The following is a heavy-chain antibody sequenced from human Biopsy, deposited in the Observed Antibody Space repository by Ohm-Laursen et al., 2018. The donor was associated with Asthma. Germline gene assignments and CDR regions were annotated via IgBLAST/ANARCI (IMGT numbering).Heavy chain of an antibody. CDR2: ISFDGTNR. CDR1: GFSFSNYG. V-gene: IGHV3-30*18. J-gene: IGHJ4*02. Sequence: SLRLSCTAPGFSFSNYGMHWVRQAPGKGLDCVAVISFDGTNRNYTDSVKGRFTISRDNYRNTLHLEMNSLRAEDTAVYFCAKEVFPGWELRRGPDSWGQGTLVTVSS. CDR3: AKEVFPGWELRRGPDS. D-gene: IGHD1-26*01.